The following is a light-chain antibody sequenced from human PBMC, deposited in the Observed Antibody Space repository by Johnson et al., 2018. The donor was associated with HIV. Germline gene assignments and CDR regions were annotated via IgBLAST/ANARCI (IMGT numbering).Light chain of an antibody. V-gene: IGLV1-51*01. Sequence: QSVLTQPPSVSAAPGQKVSISCSGNTSNIGNIFVSWYQQLPGTAPKLIMYDNKKRTSGIPDRFSGSKSGTSATLGNNGVQTGDEADYYCGTGDRSLSAGGVFGTGTKVTVL. CDR1: TSNIGNIF. J-gene: IGLJ1*01. CDR3: GTGDRSLSAGGV. CDR2: DNK.